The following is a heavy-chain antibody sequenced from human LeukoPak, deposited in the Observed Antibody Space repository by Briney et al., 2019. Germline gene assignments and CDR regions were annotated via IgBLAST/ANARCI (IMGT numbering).Heavy chain of an antibody. CDR3: ACIDSSGWYPVFDY. V-gene: IGHV4-59*12. Sequence: PSETLSLTCTVSGGSISSYYWSWIRQPPGKGLEWIGYIYYSGSTYYNPSLKSRVTISVDTSKDQFSLKLSSVTAADTAVYYCACIDSSGWYPVFDYWGQGTLVTVSS. J-gene: IGHJ4*02. D-gene: IGHD6-19*01. CDR1: GGSISSYY. CDR2: IYYSGST.